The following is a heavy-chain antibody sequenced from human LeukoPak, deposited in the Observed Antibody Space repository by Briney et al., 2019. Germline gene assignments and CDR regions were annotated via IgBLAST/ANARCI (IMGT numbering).Heavy chain of an antibody. CDR2: ISAYNGDT. J-gene: IGHJ6*03. Sequence: ASVKVSCKASGYTFTSYGISWVRQAPGQGLEWMGWISAYNGDTNYAQKLQGRVTMTTDTSTSTAYMELRSLRSDDTAVYYCARAGFLEWLSFYYYYMDVWGKGTTVTVSS. D-gene: IGHD3-3*01. CDR1: GYTFTSYG. V-gene: IGHV1-18*01. CDR3: ARAGFLEWLSFYYYYMDV.